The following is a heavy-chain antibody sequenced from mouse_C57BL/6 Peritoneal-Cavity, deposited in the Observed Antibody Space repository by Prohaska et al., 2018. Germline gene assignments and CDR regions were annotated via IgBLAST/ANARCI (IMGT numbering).Heavy chain of an antibody. J-gene: IGHJ4*01. Sequence: EVKFLESVFGLVQPVGHLKLSCAPSGIDFSITCISWVLRATGKGLELIGEINPDSSTINYAPSLKDKFIISRDNAKNTLYLQMSKVRSEDTAIYYCAREGFLYAMDYWGQGTSVTVSS. CDR2: INPDSSTI. V-gene: IGHV4-1*01. CDR1: GIDFSITC. CDR3: AREGFLYAMDY.